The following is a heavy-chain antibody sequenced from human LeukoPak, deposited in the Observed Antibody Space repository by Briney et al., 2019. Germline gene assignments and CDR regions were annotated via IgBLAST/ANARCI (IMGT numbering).Heavy chain of an antibody. J-gene: IGHJ4*02. V-gene: IGHV3-23*01. CDR3: ARDWYDILTGYHAALGY. Sequence: GGSLRLSCAASGFTFSSYAMSWVRQAPGKGLEWVSVINGSAYNADSVKGRFTISRDNSKNTLYLQMNSLRAEDTAVYYCARDWYDILTGYHAALGYWGQGTLVTVSS. D-gene: IGHD3-9*01. CDR2: INGSA. CDR1: GFTFSSYA.